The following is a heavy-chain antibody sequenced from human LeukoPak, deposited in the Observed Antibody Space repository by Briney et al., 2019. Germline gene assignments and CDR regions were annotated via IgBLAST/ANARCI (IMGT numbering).Heavy chain of an antibody. CDR1: GGSFSSSGYY. J-gene: IGHJ4*02. Sequence: SETLSLTCAVPGGSFSSSGYYWGWIRLPPGKGLEWIGSIYYSGSTYYNPSLESRVTISVDTSKSQFSLKLSSVTAADTAVYYCARHGLGGGGPVDYWGQGTLVTVSS. CDR3: ARHGLGGGGPVDY. CDR2: IYYSGST. D-gene: IGHD2-15*01. V-gene: IGHV4-39*01.